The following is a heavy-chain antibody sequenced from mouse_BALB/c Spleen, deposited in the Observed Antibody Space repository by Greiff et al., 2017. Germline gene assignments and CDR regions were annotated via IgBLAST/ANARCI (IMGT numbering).Heavy chain of an antibody. CDR1: GYSITSDYA. V-gene: IGHV3-2*02. CDR3: ARRGIYGNLFAY. D-gene: IGHD2-1*01. CDR2: ISYSGST. J-gene: IGHJ3*01. Sequence: EVKLQESGPGLVKPSQSLSLTCTVTGYSITSDYAWNWIRQFPGNKLEWMGYISYSGSTSYNPSLKSRISITRDTSKNQFFLQLNSVTTEDTATYYCARRGIYGNLFAYWGQGTLVTVSA.